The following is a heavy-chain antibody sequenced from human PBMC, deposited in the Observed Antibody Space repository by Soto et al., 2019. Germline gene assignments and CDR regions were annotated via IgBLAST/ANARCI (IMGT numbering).Heavy chain of an antibody. D-gene: IGHD2-2*01. CDR1: GFTVSNTY. CDR3: ARALPVAKGGFDP. CDR2: IYTAGGT. Sequence: EVQLVETGGGLIQPGGSLRLSCAASGFTVSNTYMTWVRQPPGKGLEGVSVIYTAGGTNYADSVKGRFIISRDNSKNALSLQMNSLRAEDSAVYYCARALPVAKGGFDPWGEGTLVTVSS. V-gene: IGHV3-53*02. J-gene: IGHJ5*02.